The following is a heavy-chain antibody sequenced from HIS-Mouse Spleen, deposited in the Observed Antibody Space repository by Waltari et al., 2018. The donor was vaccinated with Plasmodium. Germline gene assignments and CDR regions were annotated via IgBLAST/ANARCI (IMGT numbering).Heavy chain of an antibody. CDR2: IKQDGSEK. CDR3: ASSWYWYFDL. Sequence: EVQLVESGGGLVQPGGSLRRPCAAFGFTFRRYWMSWVRQAPGKGLEWVANIKQDGSEKYYVDSVKGRFTISRDNAKNSLYLQMNSLRAEDTAVYYCASSWYWYFDLWGRGTLVTVSS. D-gene: IGHD6-13*01. J-gene: IGHJ2*01. V-gene: IGHV3-7*01. CDR1: GFTFRRYW.